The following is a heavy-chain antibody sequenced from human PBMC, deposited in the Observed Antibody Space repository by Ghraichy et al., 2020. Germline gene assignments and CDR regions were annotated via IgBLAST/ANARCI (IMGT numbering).Heavy chain of an antibody. V-gene: IGHV4-61*01. D-gene: IGHD2-8*01. Sequence: SQTLSLTCTVSGGSVSSGSYYWSWIQQPPGKGLEWIGYIYYSGSTNYNPSLKSRVSISVDTSKHQFSLKLRSVTAADTAVYYCARDGVGYDFDYWGQGTLVTVSS. CDR3: ARDGVGYDFDY. CDR2: IYYSGST. J-gene: IGHJ4*02. CDR1: GGSVSSGSYY.